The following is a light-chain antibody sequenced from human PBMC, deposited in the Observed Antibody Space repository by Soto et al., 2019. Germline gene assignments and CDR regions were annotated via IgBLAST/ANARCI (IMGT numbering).Light chain of an antibody. CDR2: EVN. J-gene: IGLJ3*02. V-gene: IGLV2-14*01. CDR3: NSFTSINTWV. Sequence: QSALTQPASVSGSPGQSITISCTGTSSDVGGYNYVSWYLQHPGEAPKLMIYEVNKRPSGVSNRFSGSKSGNTASLTISGLQAEDEADYYCNSFTSINTWVFGGGTQLTVL. CDR1: SSDVGGYNY.